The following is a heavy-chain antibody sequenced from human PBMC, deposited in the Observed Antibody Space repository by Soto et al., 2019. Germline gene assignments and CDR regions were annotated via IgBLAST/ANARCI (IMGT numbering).Heavy chain of an antibody. CDR1: GGSISSYY. J-gene: IGHJ4*02. Sequence: QVQLQESGPGLVKPSETLSLTCTVSGGSISSYYWSWIRQPPGKGLEWIGYIYYSGSTNYNPSLKSRVSISVDTSKNQFSLKMRSVTAADTAVYYCARVFSENKRDYDLFDYWGQGTLVTISS. V-gene: IGHV4-59*01. CDR3: ARVFSENKRDYDLFDY. D-gene: IGHD3-16*01. CDR2: IYYSGST.